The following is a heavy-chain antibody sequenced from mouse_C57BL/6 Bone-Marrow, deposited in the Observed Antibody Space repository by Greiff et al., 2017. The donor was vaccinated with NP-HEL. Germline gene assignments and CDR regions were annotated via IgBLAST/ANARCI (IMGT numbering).Heavy chain of an antibody. D-gene: IGHD4-1*01. CDR2: IYPGDGDT. CDR1: GYAFSSSW. J-gene: IGHJ2*01. CDR3: ARKLGSFDY. Sequence: VQLQQSGPELVKPGASVKISCKASGYAFSSSWMNWVKQRPGKGLEWIGRIYPGDGDTNYNGKFKGKATLTADKSSSTAYMQLSSLTSEDSSVYFCARKLGSFDYWGQGTTLTVSS. V-gene: IGHV1-82*01.